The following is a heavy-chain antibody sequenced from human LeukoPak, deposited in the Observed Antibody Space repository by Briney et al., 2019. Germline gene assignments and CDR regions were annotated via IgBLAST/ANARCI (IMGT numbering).Heavy chain of an antibody. CDR2: ISSSSSYI. CDR1: GFTFSSYS. CDR3: ARDRLTVAGTISWFDP. Sequence: GGSLRLSCAASGFTFSSYSMNWVRQAPGKGLEWVSSISSSSSYIYYADSVKGRFTISRDNAKNSLYLQMNSLRAEDTAVYYCARDRLTVAGTISWFDPWGQGTLVTVSS. D-gene: IGHD6-19*01. V-gene: IGHV3-21*01. J-gene: IGHJ5*02.